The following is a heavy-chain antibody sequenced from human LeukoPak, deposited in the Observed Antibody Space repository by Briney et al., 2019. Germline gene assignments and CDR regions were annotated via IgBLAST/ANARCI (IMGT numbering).Heavy chain of an antibody. D-gene: IGHD6-13*01. J-gene: IGHJ4*02. CDR3: ARDISSSWYGSY. CDR1: GFTFSSYA. Sequence: GGSLRLSCAASGFTFSSYAMHWVRQAPGKGLEWVAVISYDGSNKYYADSVKGRFTISRDNSKNTLYLQMNSLRAEDTAVYYCARDISSSWYGSYWGQGTLVTVSS. V-gene: IGHV3-30*01. CDR2: ISYDGSNK.